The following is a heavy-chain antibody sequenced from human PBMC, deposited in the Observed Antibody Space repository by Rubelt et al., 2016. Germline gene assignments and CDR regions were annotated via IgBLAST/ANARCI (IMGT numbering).Heavy chain of an antibody. J-gene: IGHJ6*02. CDR3: ARGRELYYYGMDV. V-gene: IGHV3-53*01. CDR1: GFTVSSNY. Sequence: SGFTVSSNYMSWVRQAPGKGLEWVSVIYSGGSTYYADSVKGRFTISRDNSKNTLYLQMNRLRAEDTAVYYCARGRELYYYGMDVWGQGTMVTVSS. CDR2: IYSGGST. D-gene: IGHD1-7*01.